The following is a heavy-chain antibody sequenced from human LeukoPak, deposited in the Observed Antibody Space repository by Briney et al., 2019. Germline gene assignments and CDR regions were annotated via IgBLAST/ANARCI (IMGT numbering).Heavy chain of an antibody. CDR2: INPNSGGT. CDR1: GYTLIDYY. J-gene: IGHJ5*02. D-gene: IGHD3-10*01. CDR3: ANTYGSGSYYKGGFDP. Sequence: ASVKVSCKASGYTLIDYYIHWVRQAPGQGLEWMGWINPNSGGTNYAQHFQGRVTMTRDTSIRTVYMELSRLRSDGTAVYSCANTYGSGSYYKGGFDPWGQGTLVTVSS. V-gene: IGHV1-2*02.